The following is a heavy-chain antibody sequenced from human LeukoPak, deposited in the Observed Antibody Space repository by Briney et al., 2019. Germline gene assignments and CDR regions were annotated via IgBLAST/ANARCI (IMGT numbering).Heavy chain of an antibody. CDR1: GGSISSSNW. CDR2: VSHTWST. V-gene: IGHV4-4*02. Sequence: SETLSLTCAVSGGSISSSNWWSWVRQPPGEGLEWVGEVSHTWSTNYNPSLKSRIIISMDKSKNQFSLNLRSVTAADTAVYYCARHPRGPASYYDFWSGYFFDDWGQGTLVTVSS. D-gene: IGHD3-3*01. CDR3: ARHPRGPASYYDFWSGYFFDD. J-gene: IGHJ4*02.